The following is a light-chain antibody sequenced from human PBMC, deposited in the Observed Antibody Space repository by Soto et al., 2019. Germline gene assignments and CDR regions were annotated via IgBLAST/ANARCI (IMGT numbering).Light chain of an antibody. J-gene: IGKJ5*01. CDR3: QQFNTYPLT. V-gene: IGKV1-13*02. CDR2: DVS. Sequence: AIQLTQSPSSLSASVGDRVTITCLASQDIRGALAWYEQKPGNAPKLLIFDVSTLQSGVPSRFSGSGSGTDFTLTISSLQPEDFGTYYCQQFNTYPLTFGQGTRLEIK. CDR1: QDIRGA.